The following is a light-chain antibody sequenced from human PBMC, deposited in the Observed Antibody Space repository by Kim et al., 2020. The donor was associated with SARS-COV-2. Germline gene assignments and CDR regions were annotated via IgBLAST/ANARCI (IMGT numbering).Light chain of an antibody. Sequence: SPGERATLSCRASQSVSSGYLAWYQQRPGQPPRLLIYGAANRATGIPDRFSGSGSGTDFTLTISRLEPEDFAVYYCQQYDNSPLLTFGGGTKLEI. CDR3: QQYDNSPLLT. CDR1: QSVSSGY. CDR2: GAA. V-gene: IGKV3-20*01. J-gene: IGKJ4*01.